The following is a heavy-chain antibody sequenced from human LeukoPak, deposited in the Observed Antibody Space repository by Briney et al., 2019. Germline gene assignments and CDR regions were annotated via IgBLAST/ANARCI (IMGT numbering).Heavy chain of an antibody. V-gene: IGHV4-30-4*01. CDR2: IYYSGST. J-gene: IGHJ2*01. CDR3: ARGVPQVVVVPAATLYWYFDL. CDR1: GGSISSGDYY. D-gene: IGHD2-2*01. Sequence: SQTLSLTCTVSGGSISSGDYYWSWIRQPPGKSLEWIGYIYYSGSTYYNPSLKSRVTISLDTSKNQFSLKLSSVTAADTAVYYCARGVPQVVVVPAATLYWYFDLWGRGTLVTVSS.